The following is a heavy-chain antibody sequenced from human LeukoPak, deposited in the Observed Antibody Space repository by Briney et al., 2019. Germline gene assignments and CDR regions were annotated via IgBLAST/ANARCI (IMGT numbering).Heavy chain of an antibody. J-gene: IGHJ4*02. V-gene: IGHV3-30*02. Sequence: GGSLRLSCAASGSTFSSYGMHWVRQAPGKGLEWVAFIRYDGSNKYYADSVKGRFTISRDNSKNTLYLQMNSLRAEDTAVYYCAKTYYDFWSGYYDDYFDYWGQGTLVTVS. CDR1: GSTFSSYG. CDR2: IRYDGSNK. CDR3: AKTYYDFWSGYYDDYFDY. D-gene: IGHD3-3*01.